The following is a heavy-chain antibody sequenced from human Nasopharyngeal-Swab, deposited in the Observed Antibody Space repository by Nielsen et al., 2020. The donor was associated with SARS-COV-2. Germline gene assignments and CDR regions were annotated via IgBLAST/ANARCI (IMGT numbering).Heavy chain of an antibody. CDR1: GFTFRSYA. CDR3: VRDTPAMFAY. Sequence: GGSLRLSCAASGFTFRSYAMSWVRQAPGKGLEWVSAISSSGDYIYYAASVKGRFTISRDNAKNSLYLQMNSLRAEDTAVYYCVRDTPAMFAYWGQGMLVTVSS. J-gene: IGHJ4*02. CDR2: ISSSGDYI. V-gene: IGHV3-21*01.